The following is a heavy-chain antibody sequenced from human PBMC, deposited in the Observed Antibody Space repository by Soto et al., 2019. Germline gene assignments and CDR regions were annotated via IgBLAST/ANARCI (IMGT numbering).Heavy chain of an antibody. CDR2: ITASGGGA. CDR3: AKEEGHPSWFDP. Sequence: EVQLLESGGGLVQPGGSLRLSCAASGLTFTTYAMTWVRQAPGKGVEWVSAITASGGGAYYAESVKGRFTISRDNSKNTLYLQMNSLSAEDTAVYYCAKEEGHPSWFDPWGQGTLVTVSS. J-gene: IGHJ5*02. CDR1: GLTFTTYA. V-gene: IGHV3-23*01.